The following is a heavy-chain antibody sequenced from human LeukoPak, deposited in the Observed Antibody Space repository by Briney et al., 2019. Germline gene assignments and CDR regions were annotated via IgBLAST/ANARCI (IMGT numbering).Heavy chain of an antibody. D-gene: IGHD1-1*01. V-gene: IGHV1-18*04. CDR2: ISTYNGNT. CDR3: ARGRPIQRYNWNVHGTDLDY. Sequence: GASVKVSCKASGYTFTGYYMHWVRQAPGQGLEWMGWISTYNGNTNYAQKLQGRVTMTTDTSTSTAYMELRSLRSDDTAVYYCARGRPIQRYNWNVHGTDLDYWGQGTLVTVSS. J-gene: IGHJ4*02. CDR1: GYTFTGYY.